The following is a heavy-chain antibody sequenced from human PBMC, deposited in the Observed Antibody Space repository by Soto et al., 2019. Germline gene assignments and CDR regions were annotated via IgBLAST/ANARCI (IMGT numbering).Heavy chain of an antibody. CDR1: GGSFSGYY. CDR2: INHSGST. J-gene: IGHJ5*02. Sequence: QVQLQQWGAGLLKPSETLSLTCAVYGGSFSGYYWSWIRQPPGKGLEWIGEINHSGSTNYNPSLRSRVTISVDTSKNQLSLKLSSVTAADTAVYYCARGGGIAAAADNWFDPWGQGTLVTVSS. D-gene: IGHD6-13*01. V-gene: IGHV4-34*01. CDR3: ARGGGIAAAADNWFDP.